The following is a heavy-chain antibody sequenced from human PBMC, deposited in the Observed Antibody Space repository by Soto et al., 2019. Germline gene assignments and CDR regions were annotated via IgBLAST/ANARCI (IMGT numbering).Heavy chain of an antibody. CDR1: GFTLSGYA. V-gene: IGHV3-64*01. CDR2: ISSNGGGT. J-gene: IGHJ4*02. CDR3: ARVPLGYCSTNNCHRNPGPLQY. Sequence: GGSLRLSCAASGFTLSGYAMDWVRQAPGKGLEYVSGISSNGGGTYYANSVQGRFTISRDNPKNTLYLQMGSLRVEDMAVYYCARVPLGYCSTNNCHRNPGPLQYWGQGTLVTVSS. D-gene: IGHD2-2*01.